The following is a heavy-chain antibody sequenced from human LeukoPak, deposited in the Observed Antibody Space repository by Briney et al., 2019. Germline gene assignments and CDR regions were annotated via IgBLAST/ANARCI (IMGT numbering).Heavy chain of an antibody. J-gene: IGHJ5*02. V-gene: IGHV3-64*01. CDR2: ISGNGGYT. D-gene: IGHD1/OR15-1a*01. CDR3: AAQGTTTGGFDP. CDR1: GFTFSTYA. Sequence: GGSLRLSCAASGFTFSTYAMLWVRQAPGKGLEYVSSISGNGGYTYYASSVKGRFTISRDNSKNTLFLQMGSLRAEDMAVYYCAAQGTTTGGFDPGAREPWSPSPQ.